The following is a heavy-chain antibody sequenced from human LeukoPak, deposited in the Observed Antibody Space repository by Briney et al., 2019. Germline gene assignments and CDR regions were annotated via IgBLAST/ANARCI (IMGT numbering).Heavy chain of an antibody. CDR2: IIPIFGTA. CDR1: GGTFSNYA. V-gene: IGHV1-69*13. D-gene: IGHD3-22*01. Sequence: SVKVSCKASGGTFSNYAISWVRQAPGQGLEWMGGIIPIFGTANYAQKFQGRVTITADESTSIAYMELSSLRSEDTAVYYCARGDSSGYQDCDYWGQGTLVTVSS. J-gene: IGHJ4*02. CDR3: ARGDSSGYQDCDY.